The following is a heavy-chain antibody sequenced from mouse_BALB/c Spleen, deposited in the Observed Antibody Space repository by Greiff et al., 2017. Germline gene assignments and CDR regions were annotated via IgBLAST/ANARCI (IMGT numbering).Heavy chain of an antibody. V-gene: IGHV5-17*02. Sequence: EVMLVESGGGLVQPGGSRKLSCAASGFTFSSFGMHWVRQAPEKGLEWVAYISSGSSTIYYADTVKGRFTISRDNPKNTLFLQMTSLRSEDTAMYYCAREANRDSYAMDYWGQGTSVTVSS. CDR3: AREANRDSYAMDY. CDR2: ISSGSSTI. CDR1: GFTFSSFG. J-gene: IGHJ4*01. D-gene: IGHD4-1*01.